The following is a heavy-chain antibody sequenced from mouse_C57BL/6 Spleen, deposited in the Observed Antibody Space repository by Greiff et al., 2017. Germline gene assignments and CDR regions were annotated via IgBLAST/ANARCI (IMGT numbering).Heavy chain of an antibody. V-gene: IGHV1-82*01. D-gene: IGHD1-1*01. CDR2: IYPGDGDT. J-gene: IGHJ1*03. Sequence: VQLHQSGPELVKPGASVKISCKASGYAFSSSWMNWVKQRPGKGLEWIGRIYPGDGDTNYNGSFKGKATLTADKSSSTAYMQLSSLTSEESAVYFCAGGGNYGSSDGDFDVWGTGTTVTVSS. CDR3: AGGGNYGSSDGDFDV. CDR1: GYAFSSSW.